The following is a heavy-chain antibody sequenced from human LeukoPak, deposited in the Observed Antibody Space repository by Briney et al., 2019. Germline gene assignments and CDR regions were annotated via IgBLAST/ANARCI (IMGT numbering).Heavy chain of an antibody. D-gene: IGHD3-22*01. CDR1: GGSFSGYY. Sequence: SETLSLTCAVYGGSFSGYYWSWIRQPLGKGLEWIGEINHSGSTNYNPSLKSRVTISVDTSKNQFSLKLSSVTAADTAVYYCARACPHYYDSSGYWLDYWGQGTLVTVSS. V-gene: IGHV4-34*01. CDR2: INHSGST. CDR3: ARACPHYYDSSGYWLDY. J-gene: IGHJ4*02.